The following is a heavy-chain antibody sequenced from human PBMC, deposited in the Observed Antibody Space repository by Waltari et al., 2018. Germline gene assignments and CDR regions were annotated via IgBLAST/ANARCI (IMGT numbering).Heavy chain of an antibody. CDR1: GFTFSSYS. V-gene: IGHV3-48*01. Sequence: EVQLVVSGGGLVQPGGSLRLSCAASGFTFSSYSMNWVRQAPGKGLEWVSYISSSSSTIYYADSVKGRFTISRDNAKNSLYLQMNSLRAEDTAVYYCASGDDMITFGGVIAYWGQGTLVTVSS. CDR2: ISSSSSTI. CDR3: ASGDDMITFGGVIAY. D-gene: IGHD3-16*01. J-gene: IGHJ4*02.